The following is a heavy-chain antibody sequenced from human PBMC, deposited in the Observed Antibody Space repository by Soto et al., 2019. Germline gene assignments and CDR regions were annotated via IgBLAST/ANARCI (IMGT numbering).Heavy chain of an antibody. V-gene: IGHV4-59*01. CDR2: IYNSGTT. Sequence: SATPSPTRSFSGGNISTYYWSWVRPPPGKGLEWIGYIYNSGTTNYNPSLKSRLTISVDRSKNQFSLNLRSVTAADTAVYFCARSGYCSFTSCSPYDFWGRGTLVTVSS. D-gene: IGHD2-2*01. CDR1: GGNISTYY. J-gene: IGHJ4*02. CDR3: ARSGYCSFTSCSPYDF.